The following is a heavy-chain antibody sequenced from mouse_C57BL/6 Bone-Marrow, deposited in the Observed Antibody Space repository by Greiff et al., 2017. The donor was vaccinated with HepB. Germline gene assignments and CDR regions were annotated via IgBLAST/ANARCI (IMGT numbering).Heavy chain of an antibody. CDR1: GFTFSSYG. CDR2: ISSGGSYT. CDR3: ARPGGNYVYAMDY. J-gene: IGHJ4*01. V-gene: IGHV5-6*02. Sequence: DVMLVESGGDLVKPGGSLKLSCAASGFTFSSYGMSWVRQTPDKRLEWVATISSGGSYTYYPDSVKGRFTISRDNAKNTLYLQMSSLKSEDTAMYYCARPGGNYVYAMDYWGQGTSVTVSS. D-gene: IGHD2-1*01.